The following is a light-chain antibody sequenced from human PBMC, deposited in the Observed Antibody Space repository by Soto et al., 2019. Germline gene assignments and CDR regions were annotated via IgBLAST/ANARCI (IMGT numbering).Light chain of an antibody. J-gene: IGKJ1*01. Sequence: DIQLNHSPSTLPSSIEDRVSLTCPASQSITTWLDWYQHKPGKAPKLLIYKASSLQSGVPSRFSGSGSGTEFTLTISSLQPDDFATYYCQQYNTYSRTFGQGTKVDI. CDR1: QSITTW. V-gene: IGKV1-5*03. CDR2: KAS. CDR3: QQYNTYSRT.